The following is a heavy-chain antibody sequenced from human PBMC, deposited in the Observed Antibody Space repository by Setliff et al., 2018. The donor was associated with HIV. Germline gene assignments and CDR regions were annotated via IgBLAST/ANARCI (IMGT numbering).Heavy chain of an antibody. CDR2: IYYSGST. Sequence: PSETLSLTCTVSGGSISSYYWSWIRQPPGKGLEWIGYIYYSGSTNYNPSLKSRVTISVDTSKNQFSLKLSSVAAADTAVYYCARTYSGYDFHYYYMDVWGKGTTVTVSS. V-gene: IGHV4-59*01. CDR1: GGSISSYY. J-gene: IGHJ6*03. D-gene: IGHD5-12*01. CDR3: ARTYSGYDFHYYYMDV.